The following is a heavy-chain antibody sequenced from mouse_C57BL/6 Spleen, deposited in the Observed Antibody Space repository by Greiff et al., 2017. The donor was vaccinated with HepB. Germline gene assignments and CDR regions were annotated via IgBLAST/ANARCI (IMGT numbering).Heavy chain of an antibody. CDR1: GYTFTSYW. Sequence: QVQLQQPGTELVKPGASVKLSCKASGYTFTSYWMHWVKQRPGQGLEWLGNINPSQGGTNYNEKFKSKATLTVDKSSSTSYMQLSSLTSEDSAVYYCARSHYDGYYEDYFVYWGQGTTLTGSS. CDR3: ARSHYDGYYEDYFVY. D-gene: IGHD2-3*01. J-gene: IGHJ2*01. V-gene: IGHV1-53*01. CDR2: INPSQGGT.